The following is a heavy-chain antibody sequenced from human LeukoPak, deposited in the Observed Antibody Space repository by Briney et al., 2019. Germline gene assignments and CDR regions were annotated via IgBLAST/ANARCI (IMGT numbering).Heavy chain of an antibody. J-gene: IGHJ6*03. Sequence: GGSLRLSCAASGFTFSNYDMLWVRQATGKGLEWVSGIGTAGDIYYPGSVKGRFTISRENSKNSLYLQMNRLRGGDTAVYDCERDRGRYYMDVWGKGTTVTISS. CDR2: IGTAGDI. CDR3: ERDRGRYYMDV. V-gene: IGHV3-13*01. CDR1: GFTFSNYD.